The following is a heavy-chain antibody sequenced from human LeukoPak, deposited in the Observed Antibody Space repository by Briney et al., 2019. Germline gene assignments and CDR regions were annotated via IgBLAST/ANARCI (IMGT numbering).Heavy chain of an antibody. CDR2: IDTNGRTT. CDR1: SFTFSKYW. D-gene: IGHD6-13*01. CDR3: ARDLAGAEDY. J-gene: IGHJ4*02. Sequence: VGSLRLSCAASSFTFSKYWFHWVRQAPGKGLDWVSRIDTNGRTTDYADSVKGRFTISRDNAKNTLFLEMNSLRAEDTAVYYCARDLAGAEDYWGQGTLVTVSS. V-gene: IGHV3-74*01.